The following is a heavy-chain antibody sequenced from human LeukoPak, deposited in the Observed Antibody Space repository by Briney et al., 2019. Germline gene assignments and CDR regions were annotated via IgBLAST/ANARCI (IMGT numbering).Heavy chain of an antibody. Sequence: SETLSLTCTVSGGSVSSYYWSWIRQPAGKGLEWIGRIYTSGSTNYNPSLKSRVTMSVDTSKNQFSLKLSSVTAADTAVYYCARIASGWSNWYFDFWGRGTLVTVSS. CDR1: GGSVSSYY. D-gene: IGHD6-19*01. J-gene: IGHJ2*01. CDR2: IYTSGST. CDR3: ARIASGWSNWYFDF. V-gene: IGHV4-4*07.